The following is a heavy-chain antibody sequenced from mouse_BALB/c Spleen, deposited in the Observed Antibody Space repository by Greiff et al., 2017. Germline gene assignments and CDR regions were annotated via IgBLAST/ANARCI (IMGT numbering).Heavy chain of an antibody. CDR1: GSTFTSYW. V-gene: IGHV1-87*01. D-gene: IGHD2-3*01. CDR3: ASGIYDGYYGKAD. J-gene: IGHJ3*01. Sequence: QVQLKESGAELARPGASVKLSCKASGSTFTSYWMQWVKQRPGLGLEWIGAIYPGDGDTRYTQKFKGKATLTADETSCTAYMQLSSLASEDSAVYYCASGIYDGYYGKADWGQGTMVTVSA. CDR2: IYPGDGDT.